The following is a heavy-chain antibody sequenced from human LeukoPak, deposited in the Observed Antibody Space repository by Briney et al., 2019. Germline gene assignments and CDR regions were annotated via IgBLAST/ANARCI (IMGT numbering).Heavy chain of an antibody. CDR3: ARGCSSTSCYQYYYYYYMDV. V-gene: IGHV1-69*05. D-gene: IGHD2-2*01. CDR2: IIPIFGTA. J-gene: IGHJ6*03. Sequence: SVKVSCKASGYTFTSYDINWVRQATGQGLEWMGGIIPIFGTANYAQKFQGRVTITRDESTSTAYMELSSLRSEDTAVYYCARGCSSTSCYQYYYYYYMDVWGKGTTVTVSS. CDR1: GYTFTSYD.